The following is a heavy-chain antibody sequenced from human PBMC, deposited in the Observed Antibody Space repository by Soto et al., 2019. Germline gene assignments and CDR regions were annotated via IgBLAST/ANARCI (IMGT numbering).Heavy chain of an antibody. D-gene: IGHD5-12*01. V-gene: IGHV1-2*04. Sequence: QVPLVQSGAELRKPGASVTVSCRSSGDSFNDYYIHWVRQAPGQGLAWMGWINPNSGVSKYAEKFQGWVSMTRDTSSRTVYMQLSRLRSDETAVYYCARESGGATATLDYYYFYMDVWGTGTTVTVSS. J-gene: IGHJ6*03. CDR2: INPNSGVS. CDR1: GDSFNDYY. CDR3: ARESGGATATLDYYYFYMDV.